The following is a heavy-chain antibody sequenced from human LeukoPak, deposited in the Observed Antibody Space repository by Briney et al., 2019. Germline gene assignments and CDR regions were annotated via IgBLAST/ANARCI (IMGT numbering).Heavy chain of an antibody. V-gene: IGHV4-59*08. J-gene: IGHJ4*02. CDR3: ARQRYSSSWYGIFDY. CDR2: IYYSGST. D-gene: IGHD6-13*01. Sequence: SETLSLTCTVSGGSISSYYWSWIRQPPGKGLEWIGYIYYSGSTNYNPSLKSRVTISVDTSKNQFSLKLSSVTAADTAVYYCARQRYSSSWYGIFDYWGQGTLVTVSS. CDR1: GGSISSYY.